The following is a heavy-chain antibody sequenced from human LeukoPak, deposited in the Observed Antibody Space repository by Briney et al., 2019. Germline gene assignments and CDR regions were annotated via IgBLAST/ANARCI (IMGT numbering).Heavy chain of an antibody. V-gene: IGHV4-30-4*08. CDR2: IYYSGST. J-gene: IGHJ4*02. CDR1: GGSISSGDYY. D-gene: IGHD3-22*01. CDR3: ARDSSGYPYYFDY. Sequence: IPSETLSLTCTVSGGSISSGDYYWSWIPQPPGKGLEWIGYIYYSGSTYYNPSLKSRVTISVDTSKNQFSLKLSSVTAADTAVYYCARDSSGYPYYFDYWGQGTLVTVSS.